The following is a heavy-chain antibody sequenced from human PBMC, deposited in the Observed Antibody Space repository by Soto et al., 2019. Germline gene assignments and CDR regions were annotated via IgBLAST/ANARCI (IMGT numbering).Heavy chain of an antibody. V-gene: IGHV3-48*03. Sequence: EDRLEESGGALVQPGGTLRLSCAASGFTFSDYDMNWVRQAPGKGLEWIANIGSSGGVIHYADSVKGRFTIARDDAKNSLFLQLSGLRVDDTAVYCCTRELGLTCTSASCAYNWFAGWGQGTLVSVSS. CDR3: TRELGLTCTSASCAYNWFAG. J-gene: IGHJ5*02. CDR2: IGSSGGVI. CDR1: GFTFSDYD. D-gene: IGHD2-15*01.